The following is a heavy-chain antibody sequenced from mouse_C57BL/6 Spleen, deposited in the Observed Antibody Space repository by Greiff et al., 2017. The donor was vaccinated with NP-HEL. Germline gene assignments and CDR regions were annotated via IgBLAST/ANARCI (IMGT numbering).Heavy chain of an antibody. V-gene: IGHV3-6*01. CDR3: AREDDYEGYAVDY. J-gene: IGHJ4*01. CDR2: ISYDGRN. Sequence: DVQLQESGPGLVKPSQSLSLTCSVTGYSITSGYYWNWIRQFPGNKLEWMGYISYDGRNNKNPSLKNPIPITRDTSKNQFCLKLNSVTTEDTATYYYAREDDYEGYAVDYWGQGTSVTVSS. D-gene: IGHD2-4*01. CDR1: GYSITSGYY.